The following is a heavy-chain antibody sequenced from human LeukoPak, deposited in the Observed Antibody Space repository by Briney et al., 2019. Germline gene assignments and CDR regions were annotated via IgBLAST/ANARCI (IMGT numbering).Heavy chain of an antibody. CDR2: IYPGDSDT. Sequence: GESLKISCQGSGYNFITYWIGWVRQMPGKGLEWMGIIYPGDSDTRYSPSFQGQVTISADKSISTAYLQWSSLKASDTAMYYCAMKTCSSTSCKGWFFDLWGRGTLVTVSS. J-gene: IGHJ2*01. V-gene: IGHV5-51*01. D-gene: IGHD2-2*01. CDR1: GYNFITYW. CDR3: AMKTCSSTSCKGWFFDL.